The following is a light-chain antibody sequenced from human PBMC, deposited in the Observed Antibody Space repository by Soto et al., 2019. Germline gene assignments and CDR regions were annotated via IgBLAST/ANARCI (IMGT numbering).Light chain of an antibody. CDR1: QSISNN. Sequence: IVMTQSPATLSVSPGERATLSCRASQSISNNLAWYQQKRGQAPRLLIYDASTRAPGTPARFSGSGSGTDFTLTISSLQSEDFAIYYCQQYNNWPPLIFGGGTKVEI. CDR2: DAS. CDR3: QQYNNWPPLI. J-gene: IGKJ4*01. V-gene: IGKV3-15*01.